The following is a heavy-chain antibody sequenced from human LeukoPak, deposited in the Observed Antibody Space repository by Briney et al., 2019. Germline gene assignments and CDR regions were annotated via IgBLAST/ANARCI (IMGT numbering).Heavy chain of an antibody. CDR3: ARGGRRWYFDL. CDR2: IYYSGST. CDR1: GGSISSYY. J-gene: IGHJ2*01. V-gene: IGHV4-59*01. D-gene: IGHD1-14*01. Sequence: SETLSLTCTVSGGSISSYYWSWIRQPPGKGLEWIGYIYYSGSTNYNPSPKSRVTISVDTSKNQFSLKLSSVTAAGTAVYYCARGGRRWYFDLWGRGTLATVSS.